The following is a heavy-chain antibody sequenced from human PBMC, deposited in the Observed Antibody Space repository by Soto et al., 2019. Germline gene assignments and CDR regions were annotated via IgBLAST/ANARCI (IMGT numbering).Heavy chain of an antibody. D-gene: IGHD3-10*01. J-gene: IGHJ6*01. CDR2: ISGSGGST. Sequence: EVQLLESGGGLVQPGGSLRLSCAASGFTFSSYAMSCVRQAPGKGLEWVSAISGSGGSTYYADSVKGRFTISRDNYTNTLYLQMTSLRAHDTAVYYCATRVDTWGSGNYYYGMDVWGQGKRVTVSS. CDR3: ATRVDTWGSGNYYYGMDV. V-gene: IGHV3-23*01. CDR1: GFTFSSYA.